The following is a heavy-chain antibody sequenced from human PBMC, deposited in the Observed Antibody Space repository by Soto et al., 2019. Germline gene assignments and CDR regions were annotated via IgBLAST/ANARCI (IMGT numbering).Heavy chain of an antibody. CDR1: GGSISSYY. J-gene: IGHJ4*02. D-gene: IGHD6-19*01. Sequence: XXTLSLPCTVSGGSISSYYWSWVLQPPGKGLEWIGYIYYSGSTNYNPSLKSRVTISVDTSKNQFSLKLSSVTAEDTAVYYCARYAVAGNGGVRFDYWGQGTLVTVS. V-gene: IGHV4-59*01. CDR2: IYYSGST. CDR3: ARYAVAGNGGVRFDY.